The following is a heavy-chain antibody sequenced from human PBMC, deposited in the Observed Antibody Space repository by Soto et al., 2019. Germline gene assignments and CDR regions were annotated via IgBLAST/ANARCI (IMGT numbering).Heavy chain of an antibody. J-gene: IGHJ4*02. V-gene: IGHV4-39*07. D-gene: IGHD3-3*01. CDR3: ARVSTWAYEQYYLDS. CDR2: IYHSGST. Sequence: SETLSLTCTVSGGSISSSSCYWGWIRQPPGKGLEWIGCIYHSGSTNNNPSLKSRVTISVDTSKNQFSLKLSSVTAADTAVYYCARVSTWAYEQYYLDSWGQGILVTVSS. CDR1: GGSISSSSCY.